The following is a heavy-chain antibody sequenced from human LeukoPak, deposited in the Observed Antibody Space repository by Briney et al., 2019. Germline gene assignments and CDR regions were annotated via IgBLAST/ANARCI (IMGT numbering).Heavy chain of an antibody. V-gene: IGHV3-74*01. CDR2: INSDGSTT. D-gene: IGHD6-13*01. J-gene: IGHJ4*02. CDR3: ARDQVSIAGTGIDY. CDR1: GFTFSGLW. Sequence: GGSLRLSCTASGFTFSGLWMHWVRQAPGQGLVWVARINSDGSTTTYADSVKGRFTTSRDNAKNSLFLQMNSLRAEDTAVYYCARDQVSIAGTGIDYWGQGTLVTVSS.